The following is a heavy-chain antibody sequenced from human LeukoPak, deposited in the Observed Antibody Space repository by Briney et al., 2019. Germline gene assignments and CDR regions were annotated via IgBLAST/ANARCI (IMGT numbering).Heavy chain of an antibody. CDR1: GGTFSSYA. V-gene: IGHV1-69*13. D-gene: IGHD3-3*01. Sequence: SVKVSCKASGGTFSSYAISWVRQAPGQGLEWMGGIIPIFGTANYAQKFQGRVTITADESTSTAYMELSSLRSEDTAVYYCARDREGLEWLLYRSGWFDPWGQGTLVTVSS. CDR3: ARDREGLEWLLYRSGWFDP. CDR2: IIPIFGTA. J-gene: IGHJ5*02.